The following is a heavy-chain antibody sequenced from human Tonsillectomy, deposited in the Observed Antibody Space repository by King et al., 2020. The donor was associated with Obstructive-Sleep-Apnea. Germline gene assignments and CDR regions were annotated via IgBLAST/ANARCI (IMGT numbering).Heavy chain of an antibody. CDR2: IRYDGSNK. D-gene: IGHD4-17*01. CDR3: AKDSYGAGDY. CDR1: GFTFSSYG. V-gene: IGHV3-30*02. J-gene: IGHJ4*02. Sequence: VQLVESGGGVVQPGRSLRLSCAASGFTFSSYGMHWVRQAPGKGLEWGAFIRYDGSNKYYADSVKGRFTISRDNSKNTLYLQMNSLRAEDTAVYYCAKDSYGAGDYWGQGTLVTVSS.